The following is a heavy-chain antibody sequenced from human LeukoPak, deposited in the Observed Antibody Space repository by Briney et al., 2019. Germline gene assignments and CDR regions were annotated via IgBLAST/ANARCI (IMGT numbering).Heavy chain of an antibody. CDR2: ISSSSSYI. Sequence: GGSLRLSCAASGFTFSSYSMNWVRQAPGKGLEWVSSISSSSSYIYYADSVKGRFTISRDNAKNSLYLQMNSLRAEDTAVYYCGRDLAVADGGDYWGQGTLVTVSS. D-gene: IGHD6-19*01. CDR3: GRDLAVADGGDY. V-gene: IGHV3-21*01. J-gene: IGHJ4*02. CDR1: GFTFSSYS.